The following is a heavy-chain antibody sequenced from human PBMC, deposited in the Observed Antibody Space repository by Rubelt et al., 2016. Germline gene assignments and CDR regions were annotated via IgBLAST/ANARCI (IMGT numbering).Heavy chain of an antibody. V-gene: IGHV3-48*01. CDR2: ISSSSSTL. J-gene: IGHJ6*02. Sequence: EAQLVESGGGLVQPGGSLRLSCAASGFTFSSYSMNWVRQAPGKGLEWVSYISSSSSTLYYADSVKGRFTISRDNAKNSLYRQRNSLRAEDTAVYYCARVAGYSGYDQGGNYYYYYGMDVWGQGTTVTVSS. CDR1: GFTFSSYS. D-gene: IGHD5-12*01. CDR3: ARVAGYSGYDQGGNYYYYYGMDV.